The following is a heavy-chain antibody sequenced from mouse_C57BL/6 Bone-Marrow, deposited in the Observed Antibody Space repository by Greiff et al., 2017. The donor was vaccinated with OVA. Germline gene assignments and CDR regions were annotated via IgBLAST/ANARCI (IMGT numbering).Heavy chain of an antibody. D-gene: IGHD2-2*01. J-gene: IGHJ1*03. CDR2: ISSGGRYT. V-gene: IGHV5-6*01. CDR1: GFTFSSYG. Sequence: EVKLVESGGDLVKPGGSLKLSCAASGFTFSSYGMSWVRQTPDTRLEWVATISSGGRYTYYPDSVKGRFTISRDNAKNTLYLQRSSLKSEDTAMYYCARHGYGYYWYFDVWGTGTTVTVSS. CDR3: ARHGYGYYWYFDV.